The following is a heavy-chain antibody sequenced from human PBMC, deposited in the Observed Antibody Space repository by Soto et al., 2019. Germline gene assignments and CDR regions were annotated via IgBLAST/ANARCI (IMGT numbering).Heavy chain of an antibody. CDR3: AKDRVIQLLPIWPDP. CDR2: VSSDGNNK. J-gene: IGHJ5*02. CDR1: GFTFSMYW. V-gene: IGHV3-30*18. D-gene: IGHD2-2*01. Sequence: GWSLILSCAASGFTFSMYWMSWVRQAPCKWLEWLAFVSSDGNNKYYADSVKGRFTISRDNSKNTLYLQVDGLRVDDTAVYYCAKDRVIQLLPIWPDPWGQGTLVTSPQ.